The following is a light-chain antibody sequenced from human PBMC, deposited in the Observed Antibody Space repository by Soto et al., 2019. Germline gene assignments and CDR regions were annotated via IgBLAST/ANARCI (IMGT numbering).Light chain of an antibody. V-gene: IGKV3-20*01. CDR2: GAL. Sequence: EVVLTQSPGTLSFSPGEGATLSCRASQSVVTNYVAWYQQKYGQSPRLLIYGALYRAPGIPDRFTGSGSGTDFPLSISRMEPEDFAVYYCQYYDDSMWTFGQGTKVE. CDR3: QYYDDSMWT. J-gene: IGKJ1*01. CDR1: QSVVTNY.